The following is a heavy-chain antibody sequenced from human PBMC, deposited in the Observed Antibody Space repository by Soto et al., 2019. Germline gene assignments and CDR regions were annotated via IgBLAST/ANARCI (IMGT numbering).Heavy chain of an antibody. J-gene: IGHJ1*01. CDR1: GFTFSSYG. D-gene: IGHD6-19*01. CDR2: ISYDGSNK. CDR3: AKDPRGAAVAGNFQH. V-gene: IGHV3-30*18. Sequence: PGGSLRLSCAASGFTFSSYGMHWVRQAPGKGLEWVAVISYDGSNKYYADSVKGRFTISRDNSKNTLYLQMNSLRAEDTAVYYCAKDPRGAAVAGNFQHWGQGTLVTVSS.